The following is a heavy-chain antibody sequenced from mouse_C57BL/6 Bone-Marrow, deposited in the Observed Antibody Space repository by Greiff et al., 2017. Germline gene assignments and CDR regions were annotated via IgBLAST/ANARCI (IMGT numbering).Heavy chain of an antibody. J-gene: IGHJ3*01. Sequence: VQLQQSGAELARPGASVKLSCKASGYTFTSYGISWVKQRTGQGLEWIGEIYPRSGNTYYNEKFKGKATLTADKSSSTAYMELRSLTSEDSAVYFCARLRVYYYGSSFAGFAYWGQGTLVTVSA. D-gene: IGHD1-1*01. CDR3: ARLRVYYYGSSFAGFAY. CDR1: GYTFTSYG. V-gene: IGHV1-81*01. CDR2: IYPRSGNT.